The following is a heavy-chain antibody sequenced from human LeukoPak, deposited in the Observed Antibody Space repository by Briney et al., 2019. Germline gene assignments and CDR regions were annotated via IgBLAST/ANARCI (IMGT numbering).Heavy chain of an antibody. D-gene: IGHD6-13*01. CDR3: ARDSSSWSAGYYYYAMDV. Sequence: GASVKVSCKASGGTFSSYAISWVRQAPGQGLEWMGWISAYTGNTNYAQKLQGRVTMTTDTSTTTAYMEPRSLRSDDTAVYYCARDSSSWSAGYYYYAMDVWGQGTTVTVSS. J-gene: IGHJ6*02. CDR1: GGTFSSYA. CDR2: ISAYTGNT. V-gene: IGHV1-18*01.